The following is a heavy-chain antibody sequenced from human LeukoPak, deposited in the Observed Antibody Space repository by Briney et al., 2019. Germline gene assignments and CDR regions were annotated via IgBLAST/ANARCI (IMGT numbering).Heavy chain of an antibody. D-gene: IGHD4-17*01. CDR1: GGSISSGGYS. CDR2: IYHSGST. V-gene: IGHV4-30-2*01. CDR3: ARGGDYGDSDNAFDI. Sequence: SETLSLTCAVSGGSISSGGYSWSWIRQPPGTGLEWIGYIYHSGSTYYNPSLKSRVTISVDRSKNQFSLRLSSVTAADTAVYYCARGGDYGDSDNAFDIWGQGTMVTVSS. J-gene: IGHJ3*02.